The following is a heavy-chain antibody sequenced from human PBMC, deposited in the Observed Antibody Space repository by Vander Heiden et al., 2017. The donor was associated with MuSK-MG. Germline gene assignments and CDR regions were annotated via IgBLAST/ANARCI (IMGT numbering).Heavy chain of an antibody. CDR1: GGSFSGYY. CDR3: ERGGGYYDSSGYYLFDY. J-gene: IGHJ4*02. Sequence: QVQLQQWCAGRLKPSETLSLTCAVYGGSFSGYYWGWNRQPQGKGMEWIGGIDHSESTNYNPSLKSRVTRSVDTCKNQFSLKLSYVTAADTAVYYCERGGGYYDSSGYYLFDYWGQGTLVTVSS. V-gene: IGHV4-34*01. CDR2: IDHSEST. D-gene: IGHD3-22*01.